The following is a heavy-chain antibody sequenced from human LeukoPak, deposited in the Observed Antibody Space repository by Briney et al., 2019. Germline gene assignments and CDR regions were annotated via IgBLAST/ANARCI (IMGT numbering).Heavy chain of an antibody. CDR3: ARGFLGGTDQYFDS. D-gene: IGHD6-19*01. J-gene: IGHJ4*02. CDR1: GFTFSTYA. CDR2: IGGRGPTT. V-gene: IGHV3-23*01. Sequence: PGGSLRLSCAASGFTFSTYAMNWVRQAPAKGLEWVSTIGGRGPTTDYADSVKDRFTISRDNSKNTLYLQMNSLRAEDTAVYFCARGFLGGTDQYFDSWGQGTLVTVSS.